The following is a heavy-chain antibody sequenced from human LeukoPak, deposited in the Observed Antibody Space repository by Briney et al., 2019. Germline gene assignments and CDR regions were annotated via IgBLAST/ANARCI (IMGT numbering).Heavy chain of an antibody. CDR2: IIPIFGTA. D-gene: IGHD3-22*01. CDR1: GGTFSSYA. J-gene: IGHJ4*02. V-gene: IGHV1-69*05. Sequence: SVKVSCKASGGTFSSYAISWVRQAPGQGLEWMGRIIPIFGTANYAQKFQGRVTITTGESTSTAYMELSSLRSEDTAVYYCARGISYYDSSGYVYYFDYWGQRTLVTVSS. CDR3: ARGISYYDSSGYVYYFDY.